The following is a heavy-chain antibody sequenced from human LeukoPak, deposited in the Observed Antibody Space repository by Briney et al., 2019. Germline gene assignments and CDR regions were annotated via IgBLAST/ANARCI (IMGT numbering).Heavy chain of an antibody. J-gene: IGHJ3*02. Sequence: SETLSLTCTVSGGSISSYYWSWVRQPPGKGLEWIGYIYYSGSTYYNPSLRSRVTISVDTSKNQFSLKLSSVTAADTAVYYCARGYQLPHIVATNAFDIWGQGTMVTVSS. CDR2: IYYSGST. CDR1: GGSISSYY. V-gene: IGHV4-59*08. CDR3: ARGYQLPHIVATNAFDI. D-gene: IGHD5-12*01.